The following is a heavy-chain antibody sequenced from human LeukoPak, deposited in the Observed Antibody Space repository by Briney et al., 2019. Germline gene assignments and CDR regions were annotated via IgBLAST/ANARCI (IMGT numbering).Heavy chain of an antibody. CDR3: AKDGGSYLWDY. D-gene: IGHD1-26*01. Sequence: GGSLRLSCAASGFTFSSYAMSWVRQAPGKGLEWVSAISGSGGSIYYADSVKGRFTIARDNSKNTLYLQMNSLRAEDTAVYYWAKDGGSYLWDYWGQGTLVTVSS. J-gene: IGHJ4*02. CDR1: GFTFSSYA. CDR2: ISGSGGSI. V-gene: IGHV3-23*01.